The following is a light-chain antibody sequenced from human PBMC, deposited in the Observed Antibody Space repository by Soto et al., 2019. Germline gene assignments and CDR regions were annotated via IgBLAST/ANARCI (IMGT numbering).Light chain of an antibody. CDR1: QSVSSN. CDR2: GAS. Sequence: EIVMTQSPATLSVSPGERATLSCRASQSVSSNLAWYQQKPGQGPRLLIYGASTRATGLPARFSGSGSGTEFTLTISSLQSGDFAVYYCQQYNKWPFTCGPGTKVDIK. CDR3: QQYNKWPFT. V-gene: IGKV3-15*01. J-gene: IGKJ3*01.